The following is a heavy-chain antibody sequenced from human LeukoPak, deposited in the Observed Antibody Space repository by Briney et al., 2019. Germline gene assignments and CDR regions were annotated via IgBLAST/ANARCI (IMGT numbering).Heavy chain of an antibody. Sequence: GGSLRLSCAASGFTFDDYAMHWVRQAPGKGLEWVSVIYSGGSTYYADSVKGRFTISRDNSKNTLYLQMNSLRAEDTAVYYCASGSYGMDVWGQGTTVTVSS. CDR2: IYSGGST. J-gene: IGHJ6*02. CDR1: GFTFDDYA. D-gene: IGHD3-10*01. CDR3: ASGSYGMDV. V-gene: IGHV3-53*01.